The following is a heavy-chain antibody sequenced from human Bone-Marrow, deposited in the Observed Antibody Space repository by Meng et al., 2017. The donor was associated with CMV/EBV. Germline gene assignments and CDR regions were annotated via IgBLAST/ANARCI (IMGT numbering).Heavy chain of an antibody. CDR3: AKDRADGGYYDSRGYSAY. J-gene: IGHJ4*02. CDR1: GFTFSSYG. D-gene: IGHD3-22*01. CDR2: IRYDGSKK. Sequence: GGSLRLSCAASGFTFSSYGMHWVRQAPGKGLEWVAFIRYDGSKKYYADSVKGRFTISRDNSKNTLYLQMNRLSAEDTAVYYGAKDRADGGYYDSRGYSAYWGQGTLATVPS. V-gene: IGHV3-30*02.